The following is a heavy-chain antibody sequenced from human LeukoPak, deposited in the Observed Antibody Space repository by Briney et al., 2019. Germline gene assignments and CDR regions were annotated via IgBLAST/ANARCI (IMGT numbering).Heavy chain of an antibody. D-gene: IGHD3-10*01. CDR1: GFTFSSYG. CDR3: AKGFGGSGSYYNPYYYGMDV. J-gene: IGHJ6*02. Sequence: GGSLRLSCAASGFTFSSYGMHWVRQAPGKGLEWVAVIWYDGSNKYYADSVKGRFTISRDNSKNTLYLQMNSLRAEDTAVYYCAKGFGGSGSYYNPYYYGMDVWGQGTTVTVSS. CDR2: IWYDGSNK. V-gene: IGHV3-33*06.